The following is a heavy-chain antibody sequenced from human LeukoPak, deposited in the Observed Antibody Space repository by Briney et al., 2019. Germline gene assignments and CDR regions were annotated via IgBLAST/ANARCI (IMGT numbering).Heavy chain of an antibody. Sequence: PSETLSLTCTVSGGSISSYYWNWIRQPAGKGLEWIGRIDTSGNTYYDPSLKSRVTMSVDTSKNQFSLQLNSVTPEDTAVYYCARHSSSLHFDLWGRGTLVTVSS. D-gene: IGHD6-13*01. CDR1: GGSISSYY. J-gene: IGHJ2*01. CDR3: ARHSSSLHFDL. CDR2: IDTSGNT. V-gene: IGHV4-4*07.